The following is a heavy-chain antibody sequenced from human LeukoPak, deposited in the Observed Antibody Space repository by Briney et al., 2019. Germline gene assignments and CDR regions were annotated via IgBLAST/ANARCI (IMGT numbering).Heavy chain of an antibody. CDR3: ARGDSSGHDAFDI. V-gene: IGHV3-15*01. J-gene: IGHJ3*02. Sequence: GGSLRLSCAASGFTFNNAWMTWVSQAPGKGLEWVGCIKRKTDSGTTDYAAPVKGRFTISRDNSKNTLYLQMNSLRADDTAVYYCARGDSSGHDAFDIWGQGTMVTVSS. CDR2: IKRKTDSGTT. CDR1: GFTFNNAW. D-gene: IGHD6-19*01.